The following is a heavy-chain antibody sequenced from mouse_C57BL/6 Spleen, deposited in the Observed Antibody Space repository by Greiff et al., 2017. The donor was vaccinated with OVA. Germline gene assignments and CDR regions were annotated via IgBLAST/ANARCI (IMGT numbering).Heavy chain of an antibody. CDR1: GFSFNTYA. J-gene: IGHJ3*01. CDR2: IRSKSNNYAT. CDR3: VRQEGAWFAY. D-gene: IGHD3-1*01. V-gene: IGHV10-1*01. Sequence: EVKVVESGGGLVQPKGSLKLSCAASGFSFNTYAMNWVRQAPGKGLEWVARIRSKSNNYATYYADSVKDRFTISRDDSESMLYLQMNNLKTEDTAMYYCVRQEGAWFAYWGQGTLVTVSA.